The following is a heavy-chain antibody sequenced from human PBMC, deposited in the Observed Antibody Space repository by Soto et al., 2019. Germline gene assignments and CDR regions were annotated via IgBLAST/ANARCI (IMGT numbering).Heavy chain of an antibody. D-gene: IGHD3-22*01. CDR3: ARDYYDSSGYYYYYYGMDV. V-gene: IGHV1-18*01. CDR1: GYTFTSYG. J-gene: IGHJ6*02. CDR2: ISAYNGNT. Sequence: ASVKVSCKASGYTFTSYGISWVRQAPGQGLEWMGWISAYNGNTNYAQKLQGRVTMTTDTSTSTAYMELRSLRSDDTAVYYCARDYYDSSGYYYYYYGMDVWGQGTTVTVSS.